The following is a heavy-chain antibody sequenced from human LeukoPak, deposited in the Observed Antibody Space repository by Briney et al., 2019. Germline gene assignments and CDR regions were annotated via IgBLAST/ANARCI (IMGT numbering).Heavy chain of an antibody. CDR2: INSDGSGK. D-gene: IGHD6-13*01. CDR3: ARAAHGAARAY. J-gene: IGHJ4*02. V-gene: IGHV3-7*01. CDR1: GFTFSDFW. Sequence: GGSLRLSCAASGFTFSDFWMSWVRQAPGKGLEGVANINSDGSGKYYVDSVKGRFTISRDNAKDSLYLQMTSLRVEDTAVYYCARAAHGAARAYWGQGTLVTVSS.